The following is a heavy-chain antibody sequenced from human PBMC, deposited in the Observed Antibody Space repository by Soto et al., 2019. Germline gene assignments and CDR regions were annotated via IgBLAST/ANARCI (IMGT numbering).Heavy chain of an antibody. Sequence: SETLSLTCAVYGGSFSGYYWSWIRQPPGKGLEWIGEINHSGSTNYNPSLKSRVTISVDTSKNQFSLKLSSVTAADTAVYYCARGPWSGYYGGWFDPWGQGTLVTVSS. V-gene: IGHV4-34*01. D-gene: IGHD3-3*01. CDR3: ARGPWSGYYGGWFDP. CDR1: GGSFSGYY. J-gene: IGHJ5*02. CDR2: INHSGST.